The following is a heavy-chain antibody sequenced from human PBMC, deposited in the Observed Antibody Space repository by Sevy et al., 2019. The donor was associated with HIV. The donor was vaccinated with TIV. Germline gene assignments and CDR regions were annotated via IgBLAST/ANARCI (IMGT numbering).Heavy chain of an antibody. Sequence: GGSLRLSCAASGFTFSNKGMHWVRQAPGKGVEWVAVIWYDGSNKYYGDSVKGRFTISRDNSKNTLYLQMNSLRVEDTATYYCARESGSDWYLDSWGQGTLVTVSS. J-gene: IGHJ4*02. CDR3: ARESGSDWYLDS. D-gene: IGHD2-21*02. CDR2: IWYDGSNK. V-gene: IGHV3-33*01. CDR1: GFTFSNKG.